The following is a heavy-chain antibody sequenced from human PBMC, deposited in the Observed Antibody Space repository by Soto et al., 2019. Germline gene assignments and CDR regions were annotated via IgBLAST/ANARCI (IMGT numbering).Heavy chain of an antibody. Sequence: PGGSLRLSCAASGFTFSSYAMSWVRQAPGKGLEWVSAISGSGGSKYYADSVKGRFTISRDNAKNTLYLQMNSLRAEDTAVYYCARVVGYYDFWSGYYRTGAFDIWGQGTMVTVSS. D-gene: IGHD3-3*01. CDR3: ARVVGYYDFWSGYYRTGAFDI. CDR2: ISGSGGSK. V-gene: IGHV3-23*01. J-gene: IGHJ3*02. CDR1: GFTFSSYA.